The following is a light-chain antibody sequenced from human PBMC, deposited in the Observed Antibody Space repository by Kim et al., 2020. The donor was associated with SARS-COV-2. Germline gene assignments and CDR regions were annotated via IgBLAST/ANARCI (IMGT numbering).Light chain of an antibody. CDR1: NIGSRG. Sequence: PRRTGRVDCGGDNIGSRGVHWYQQKPGQAPVLVLYHDSDRPSGIPERFSGSNSGNTATLTISRVEAGDEAAYYCQVWDSLSDHVLFAGGTQLTVL. CDR3: QVWDSLSDHVL. CDR2: HDS. J-gene: IGLJ2*01. V-gene: IGLV3-21*03.